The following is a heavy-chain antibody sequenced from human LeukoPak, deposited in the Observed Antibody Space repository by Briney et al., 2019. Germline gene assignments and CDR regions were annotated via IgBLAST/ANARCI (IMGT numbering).Heavy chain of an antibody. CDR2: IFGSGGSA. CDR3: GKTTTGYSSGRYPGWPVDY. Sequence: PGGSLRLSCAASGFTFNNYAMYWVRQAPGKGLEWVSGIFGSGGSAHYADSVKGWFTISRDNSKNTVYLQMDSLRVEDTAVYYCGKTTTGYSSGRYPGWPVDYWGQGTLVTVSS. V-gene: IGHV3-23*01. J-gene: IGHJ4*02. CDR1: GFTFNNYA. D-gene: IGHD6-19*01.